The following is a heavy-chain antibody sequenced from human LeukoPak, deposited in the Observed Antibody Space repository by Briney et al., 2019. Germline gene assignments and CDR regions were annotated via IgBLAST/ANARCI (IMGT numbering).Heavy chain of an antibody. CDR3: ARHRSKWLQSSFDY. Sequence: TSETLSLTCTVSGGSINSSSYYWGWIRQPPGKGLEWIGSIFYSGNTYDNPSLKSRVTIDTSKNQFSLKLNSVTAADTAVYYCARHRSKWLQSSFDYWGQGTLVTVSS. CDR1: GGSINSSSYY. CDR2: IFYSGNT. V-gene: IGHV4-39*01. J-gene: IGHJ4*02. D-gene: IGHD5-24*01.